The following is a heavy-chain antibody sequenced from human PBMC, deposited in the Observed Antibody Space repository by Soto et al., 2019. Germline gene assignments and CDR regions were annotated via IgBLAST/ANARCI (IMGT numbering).Heavy chain of an antibody. J-gene: IGHJ6*02. CDR1: GYIFTSYY. CDR3: ARDQGPEERIAADYYPYGMDV. V-gene: IGHV1-46*01. D-gene: IGHD6-13*01. Sequence: ASVKVSCKASGYIFTSYYMNWVRQVPGQGLEWMGIINPSGGSTTTSYAQKFKGRVTMTRDTSTTTVYMELSSLRSEDTAVYYCARDQGPEERIAADYYPYGMDVWGQGATVTVSS. CDR2: INPSGGSTTT.